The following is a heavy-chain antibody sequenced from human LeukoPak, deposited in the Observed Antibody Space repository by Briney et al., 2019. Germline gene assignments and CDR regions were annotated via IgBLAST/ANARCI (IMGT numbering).Heavy chain of an antibody. V-gene: IGHV4-59*02. Sequence: SETLSLTCTISGGSVSDYYWSWIRQSPGKGLEWIGYIYYTGSTTYNPSLRSRVTISADTSKNQFSLKLSSVTAADTAVYYCASRKLGNDYWGQGTLVTVSS. CDR2: IYYTGST. CDR3: ASRKLGNDY. D-gene: IGHD7-27*01. CDR1: GGSVSDYY. J-gene: IGHJ4*02.